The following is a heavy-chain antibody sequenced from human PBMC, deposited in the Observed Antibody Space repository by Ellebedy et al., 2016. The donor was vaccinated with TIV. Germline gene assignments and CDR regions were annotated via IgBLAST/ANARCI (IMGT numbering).Heavy chain of an antibody. CDR1: SGSFTAFY. J-gene: IGHJ3*01. V-gene: IGHV4-34*01. D-gene: IGHD2-21*01. CDR2: INHSGTT. Sequence: SETLSLTXAVNSGSFTAFYWSWIRQSPGQGLQWLAEINHSGTTNYNPSLDSRVTISVDPSRKQFSLRVTSVTAADTAVYYCGRGRYWGFDVWGQGTVVTASS. CDR3: GRGRYWGFDV.